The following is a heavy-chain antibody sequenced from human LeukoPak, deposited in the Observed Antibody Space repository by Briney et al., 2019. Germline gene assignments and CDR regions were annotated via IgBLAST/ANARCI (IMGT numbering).Heavy chain of an antibody. V-gene: IGHV6-1*01. CDR3: ARRLTQYDCFDP. D-gene: IGHD2-2*01. Sequence: SQNLSLTCAISGDSVSSNSVTWNWIRQSPSRGLEWLGRTYYRSTWYNDYAVSVRGRITVNPDTSKNQFSLHLNSVAPEDTAVYYCARRLTQYDCFDPWGQGILVTVSS. CDR2: TYYRSTWYN. J-gene: IGHJ5*02. CDR1: GDSVSSNSVT.